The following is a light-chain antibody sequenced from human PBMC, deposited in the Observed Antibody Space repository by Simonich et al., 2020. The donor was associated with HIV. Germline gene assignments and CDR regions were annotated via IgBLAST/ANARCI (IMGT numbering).Light chain of an antibody. CDR3: QQYYSTSSFT. CDR2: AAS. Sequence: DIQMTQSPSSLSASVGDRVTTTCQASQDISNYLAWYQQKPGKVPKLLIYAASTLQSGVPSRFSGSGSGTDFTLTISSLQAEDVAVYYCQQYYSTSSFTFGPGTKVDIK. V-gene: IGKV1-27*01. J-gene: IGKJ3*01. CDR1: QDISNY.